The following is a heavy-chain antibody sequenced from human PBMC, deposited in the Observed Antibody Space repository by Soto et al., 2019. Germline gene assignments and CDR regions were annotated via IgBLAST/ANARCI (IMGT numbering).Heavy chain of an antibody. D-gene: IGHD6-19*01. J-gene: IGHJ4*02. V-gene: IGHV3-30*18. CDR1: GFIFSDHG. CDR3: AKVVLGHWLAPGDY. CDR2: ISYDGGNK. Sequence: QVQLVESGGGVVQPGKSLRLSCTASGFIFSDHGMHWVRQAPGKGLDWVAVISYDGGNKYYAESVKGRFTISRDNSKNTLYLQMNSLRAEDTAVYYCAKVVLGHWLAPGDYWGQGTLVTVSS.